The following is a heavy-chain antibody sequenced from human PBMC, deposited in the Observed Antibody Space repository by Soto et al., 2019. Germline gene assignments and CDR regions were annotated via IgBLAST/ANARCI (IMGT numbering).Heavy chain of an antibody. J-gene: IGHJ4*02. V-gene: IGHV3-74*01. CDR1: GFTFSSYW. Sequence: EVQLVESGGGLVQPGGSLRLSCAASGFTFSSYWMHWVRQAPGKGLVWVSRINSDGSSTSYADSVKGRFTISRDSAKNTLYLQMNSLRAEDTAVYYCARGGPEAYYDFWSGYYTGLDYWGQETLVTVSS. D-gene: IGHD3-3*01. CDR3: ARGGPEAYYDFWSGYYTGLDY. CDR2: INSDGSST.